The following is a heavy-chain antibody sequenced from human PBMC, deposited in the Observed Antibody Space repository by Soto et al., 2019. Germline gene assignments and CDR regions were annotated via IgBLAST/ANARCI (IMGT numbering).Heavy chain of an antibody. V-gene: IGHV4-59*01. J-gene: IGHJ4*02. Sequence: QVQLQESGPGLVKPSETLSLTCTVSGGSISSYYWSWIRQPPGKGLEWIGYIYYSGSTNYNPSLQSRVTIAVDTSKSQFALKLSSVTAADTAVYYCARYEVGVSGSYLGHFDYWGQGTLVTVSS. CDR2: IYYSGST. CDR3: ARYEVGVSGSYLGHFDY. CDR1: GGSISSYY. D-gene: IGHD1-26*01.